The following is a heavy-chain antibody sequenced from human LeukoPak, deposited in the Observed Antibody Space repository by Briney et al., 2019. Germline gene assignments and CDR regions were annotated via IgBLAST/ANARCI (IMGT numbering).Heavy chain of an antibody. CDR2: INPNSGGT. CDR3: ARGSGSYPYYFDY. CDR1: GYTFTDYY. Sequence: ASVKVSCKASGYTFTDYYILWVRQAPGQGLEWMGWINPNSGGTNYVQKFQGRVTMTRDTSISTAYMELSRLRSDDTAVYYCARGSGSYPYYFDYWGQGTLVTVSS. D-gene: IGHD1-26*01. J-gene: IGHJ4*02. V-gene: IGHV1-2*02.